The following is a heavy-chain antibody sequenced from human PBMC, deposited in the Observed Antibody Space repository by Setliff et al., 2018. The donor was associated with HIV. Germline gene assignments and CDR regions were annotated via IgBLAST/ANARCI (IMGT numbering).Heavy chain of an antibody. CDR3: ARDYIHVFDI. V-gene: IGHV1-24*01. Sequence: ASVKVSCKVSGYTLTELSMHWVRQAPGKGLEWMGGFDPEDGETIYAQKFQGRVTVTRDTSINTVYLEVNGLKSDDTAVYYCARDYIHVFDIWGQGTMVTVSS. CDR2: FDPEDGET. CDR1: GYTLTELS. J-gene: IGHJ3*02.